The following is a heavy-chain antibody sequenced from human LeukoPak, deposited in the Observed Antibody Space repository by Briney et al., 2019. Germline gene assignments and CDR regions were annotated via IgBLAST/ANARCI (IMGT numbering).Heavy chain of an antibody. CDR1: GFTFNSYN. Sequence: GGSLRLSCAASGFTFNSYNMNWVRQAPGKGLEWVSYISSSSSTIYYGDSVKGRFTISRDNARNSLYLQMNSLRAEDTAVYYCAREPFGYCTNGVCLRWFDPWGQGTLVTVSS. CDR3: AREPFGYCTNGVCLRWFDP. CDR2: ISSSSSTI. V-gene: IGHV3-48*01. D-gene: IGHD2-8*01. J-gene: IGHJ5*02.